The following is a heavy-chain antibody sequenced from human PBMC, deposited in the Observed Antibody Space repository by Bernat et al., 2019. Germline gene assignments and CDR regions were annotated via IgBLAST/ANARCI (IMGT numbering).Heavy chain of an antibody. Sequence: VESGGDLVQAGRSLRLSCTASDFTFGDYAMGWFRQAPAKGLEWVGFIRSDSYAATTEYAASVRGRFSISKDESRTIAHLQMDGLKTEDTAVYYCARRITTFGVVNRADVWGQGITVTVSS. CDR2: IRSDSYAATT. D-gene: IGHD3-3*01. CDR3: ARRITTFGVVNRADV. V-gene: IGHV3-49*03. J-gene: IGHJ6*02. CDR1: DFTFGDYA.